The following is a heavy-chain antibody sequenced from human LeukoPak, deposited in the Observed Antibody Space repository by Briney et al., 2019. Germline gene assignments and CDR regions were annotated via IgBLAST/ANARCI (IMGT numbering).Heavy chain of an antibody. CDR1: GFTVSGNY. CDR2: LYSSGTT. CDR3: ARRADINYFYMDV. Sequence: GGSLRLSCAASGFTVSGNYMAWVRQAPGKGLEWVSVLYSSGTTHYADSVKGRFTISRDNSKNTLYLQMNSLRAEDTAVYYCARRADINYFYMDVWGKGTTVTVSS. J-gene: IGHJ6*03. V-gene: IGHV3-66*02.